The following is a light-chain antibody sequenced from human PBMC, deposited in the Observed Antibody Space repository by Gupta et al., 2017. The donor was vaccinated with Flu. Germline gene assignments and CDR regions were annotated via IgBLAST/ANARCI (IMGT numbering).Light chain of an antibody. CDR2: SS. J-gene: IGKJ4*01. CDR3: QQAHIFPIT. V-gene: IGKV1-12*01. Sequence: SPSFVSASVGDSVTSTCRGSQGISSWLVWYQQKPAKAPKFLSTSSRLQSGVSSRFSGSESGTDFTLTISSLQPEDFATYYCQQAHIFPITFGGGTKVEVK. CDR1: QGISSW.